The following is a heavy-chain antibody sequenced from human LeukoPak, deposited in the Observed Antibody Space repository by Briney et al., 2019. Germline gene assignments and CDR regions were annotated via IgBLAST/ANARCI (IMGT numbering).Heavy chain of an antibody. CDR1: GYTFTSYG. CDR3: ARGRLQYSSSWYEGGN. CDR2: ISAYNGNT. V-gene: IGHV1-18*01. D-gene: IGHD6-13*01. J-gene: IGHJ4*02. Sequence: ASVKVSCKASGYTFTSYGISWVRQAPGQGLEWMGWISAYNGNTNYAQKFQGRVTMTRNTSISTAYMELSSLRSEDTAVYYCARGRLQYSSSWYEGGNWGQGTLVTVSS.